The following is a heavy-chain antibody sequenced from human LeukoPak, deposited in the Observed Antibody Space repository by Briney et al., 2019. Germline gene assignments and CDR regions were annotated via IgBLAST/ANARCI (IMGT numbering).Heavy chain of an antibody. CDR2: TSYDGSSK. D-gene: IGHD1-14*01. V-gene: IGHV3-30*04. J-gene: IGHJ3*02. CDR3: AKPARTDAFDI. CDR1: GFTFSSDA. Sequence: GGSLRLSCAASGFTFSSDAMHWVRQAPGKGLEWVAVTSYDGSSKYYADSVKGRFTISRDNSKNTLYLQMNSLRAEDTAVYYCAKPARTDAFDIWGQGTMITVSS.